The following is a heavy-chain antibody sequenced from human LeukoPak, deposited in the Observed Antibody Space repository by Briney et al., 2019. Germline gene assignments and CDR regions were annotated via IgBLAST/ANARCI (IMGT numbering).Heavy chain of an antibody. CDR2: IYHSRST. CDR1: GASISSGGYS. Sequence: SQTLSLKSAVAGASISSGGYSWSWIRQPPGKCLEWIGYIYHSRSTYYNPSLKSRVTIAVDRSKSQFSLKLSSVTAADTAVYYCDRGIAVAGHFDYWGQGTLVTVSS. D-gene: IGHD6-19*01. V-gene: IGHV4-30-2*01. CDR3: DRGIAVAGHFDY. J-gene: IGHJ4*02.